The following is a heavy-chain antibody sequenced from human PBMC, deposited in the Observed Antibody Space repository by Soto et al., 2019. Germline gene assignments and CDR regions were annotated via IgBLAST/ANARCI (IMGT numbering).Heavy chain of an antibody. Sequence: GASVKVSRKASGYTFTVDYMHWGRQAPGQGLEWMGWINPNSGGTNYAQKFQGWVTMTRDTSISTAYMELSRLRSDDTAVYYCARERTSKGYCISTSCSNYYGMDVWGQGTTVTVSS. CDR3: ARERTSKGYCISTSCSNYYGMDV. CDR2: INPNSGGT. CDR1: GYTFTVDY. J-gene: IGHJ6*02. V-gene: IGHV1-2*04. D-gene: IGHD2-2*01.